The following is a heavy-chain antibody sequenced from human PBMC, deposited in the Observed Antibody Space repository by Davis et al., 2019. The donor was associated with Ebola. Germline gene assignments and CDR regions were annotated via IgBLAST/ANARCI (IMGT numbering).Heavy chain of an antibody. V-gene: IGHV4-39*01. J-gene: IGHJ4*02. CDR1: GGSISSYY. Sequence: SETLSLTCTVSGGSISSYYWSWIRQPPGKGLEWIGSIYYSGSTYYNPSLKSRVTISVDTSKNQFSLKLSSVTAADTAVYYCARPPWDWGQGTLVTVSS. CDR3: ARPPWD. CDR2: IYYSGST. D-gene: IGHD1-26*01.